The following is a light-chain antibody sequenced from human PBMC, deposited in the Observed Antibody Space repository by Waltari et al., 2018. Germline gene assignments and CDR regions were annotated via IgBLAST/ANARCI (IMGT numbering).Light chain of an antibody. CDR3: MQALHTPYT. CDR2: LGS. V-gene: IGKV2-28*01. CDR1: QSRLNSNGYTY. Sequence: DIVMTQSPLSLPVTPGEPASISCRSSQSRLNSNGYTYFDWYLQKPGQSPQLLIDLGSNRASGVPNRFSGSGSGTDFTLKISRVEAEDVGVYYCMQALHTPYTFGQGTKLEIK. J-gene: IGKJ2*01.